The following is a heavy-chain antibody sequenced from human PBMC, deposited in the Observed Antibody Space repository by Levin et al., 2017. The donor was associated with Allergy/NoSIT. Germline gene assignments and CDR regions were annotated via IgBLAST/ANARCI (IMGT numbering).Heavy chain of an antibody. CDR3: AKPHSYYDSSGYYDY. CDR1: GFTFDDYA. CDR2: ISWNSGSI. V-gene: IGHV3-9*01. J-gene: IGHJ4*02. Sequence: SLKISCAASGFTFDDYAMHWVRQAPGKGLEWVSGISWNSGSIGYADSVKGRFTISRDNAKNSLYLQMNSLRAEDTALYYCAKPHSYYDSSGYYDYWGQGTLVTVSS. D-gene: IGHD3-22*01.